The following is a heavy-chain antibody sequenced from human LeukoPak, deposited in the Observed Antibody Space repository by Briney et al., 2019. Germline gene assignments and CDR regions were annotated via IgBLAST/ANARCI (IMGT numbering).Heavy chain of an antibody. Sequence: SETLSLTCTVSGGSISSGDYYWSWIRQPPGKGLEWIGYIYYSGSTYYNPSLKSRVTISVDTSKNQFSLKLSSVTAADTAVYYCAGVGDPDYGSGSYYKAFDYWGQGTLVTVSS. J-gene: IGHJ4*02. CDR3: AGVGDPDYGSGSYYKAFDY. D-gene: IGHD3-10*01. V-gene: IGHV4-30-4*01. CDR1: GGSISSGDYY. CDR2: IYYSGST.